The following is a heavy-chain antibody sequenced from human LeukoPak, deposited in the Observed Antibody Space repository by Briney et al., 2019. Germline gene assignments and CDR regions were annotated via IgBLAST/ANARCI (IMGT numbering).Heavy chain of an antibody. V-gene: IGHV3-21*01. Sequence: GGSLRLSCAASGFTFSSYSMNWVRQAPGKGLEWASSISSSSSYIYYADSVKGRFTISRDNAKNSLYLQMNSLRAEDTAVYYCARDSRTIFGVVIISPTPNFDYWGQGTLVTVSS. J-gene: IGHJ4*02. D-gene: IGHD3-3*01. CDR3: ARDSRTIFGVVIISPTPNFDY. CDR1: GFTFSSYS. CDR2: ISSSSSYI.